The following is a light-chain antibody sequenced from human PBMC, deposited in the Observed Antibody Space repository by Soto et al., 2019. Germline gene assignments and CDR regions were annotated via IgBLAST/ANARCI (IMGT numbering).Light chain of an antibody. CDR1: QGITSY. CDR3: QQLNNYPYT. J-gene: IGKJ2*01. Sequence: DIQLTQSPSFLSASVGDRVTITCRASQGITSYLAWYQQKPGKAPKLLIYAASTLQSGVPSRFSGSGSETEFTLTITSLQPEDFATYYCQQLNNYPYTFGQGTKLEIK. CDR2: AAS. V-gene: IGKV1-9*01.